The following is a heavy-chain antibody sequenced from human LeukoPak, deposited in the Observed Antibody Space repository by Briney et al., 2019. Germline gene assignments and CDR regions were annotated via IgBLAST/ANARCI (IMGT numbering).Heavy chain of an antibody. CDR2: INPSGGST. V-gene: IGHV1-46*01. D-gene: IGHD5-18*01. J-gene: IGHJ6*02. Sequence: ASVKVSCKASGYTFTSYYMHWVRQAPGQGLEWMGIINPSGGSTSYAQKFQGRVTMTRDTSTSTVYMELSSLRSEDTAVYYCARELGNVDTAMVGWLGMDVWGQGTTVTVSS. CDR3: ARELGNVDTAMVGWLGMDV. CDR1: GYTFTSYY.